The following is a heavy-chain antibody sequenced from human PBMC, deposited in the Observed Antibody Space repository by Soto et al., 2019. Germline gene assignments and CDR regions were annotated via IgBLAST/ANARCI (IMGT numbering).Heavy chain of an antibody. CDR2: ISSSSIYI. CDR1: GFTFSSYS. CDR3: ASAPNYDILTGYYYYGMDV. J-gene: IGHJ6*02. D-gene: IGHD3-9*01. V-gene: IGHV3-21*01. Sequence: GSLRLSCAASGFTFSSYSMNWVRQAPGKGLEWVSSISSSSIYIYYADSVKGRFTISRDNAKNSLYLQMNSLRAEDTAVYYCASAPNYDILTGYYYYGMDVWGQGTTVTVSS.